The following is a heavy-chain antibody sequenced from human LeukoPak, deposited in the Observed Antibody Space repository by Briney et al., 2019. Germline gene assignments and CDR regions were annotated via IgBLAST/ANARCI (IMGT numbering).Heavy chain of an antibody. D-gene: IGHD1-26*01. CDR3: ARGPYSGSYSATV. CDR1: GFTFSSYS. Sequence: GGSLRLSCAASGFTFSSYSMNWVRQAPGKGLEWVSYISSSSSTIYYADSVKGRFTISRGNAKNSLYLQMNSLRAEDTAVYYCARGPYSGSYSATVWGQGTLVTVSS. J-gene: IGHJ4*02. CDR2: ISSSSSTI. V-gene: IGHV3-48*04.